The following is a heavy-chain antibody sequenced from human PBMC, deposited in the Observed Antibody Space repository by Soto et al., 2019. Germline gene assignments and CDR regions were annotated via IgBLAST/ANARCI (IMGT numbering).Heavy chain of an antibody. Sequence: GGSLRLSCTASGFTFTSFALSWVRQAPGKGLECVSSISGNGGTAYYTASVKGRFTISRDNSKNTLSLLMNSLRAEDTAVYYCARSGPYYSDHWGQGTLVTVSS. D-gene: IGHD5-12*01. V-gene: IGHV3-23*01. CDR3: ARSGPYYSDH. CDR2: ISGNGGTA. J-gene: IGHJ4*02. CDR1: GFTFTSFA.